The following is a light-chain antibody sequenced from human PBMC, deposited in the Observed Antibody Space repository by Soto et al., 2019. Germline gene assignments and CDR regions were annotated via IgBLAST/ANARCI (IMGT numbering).Light chain of an antibody. J-gene: IGKJ1*01. CDR1: QSISSY. CDR3: QQSYSTPIT. CDR2: AAS. Sequence: DIQITQSPSSLSASVGDRVTITCRASQSISSYLNWYQQKPGKAPKLLMYAASSLQSGVPTRFGGSGSGTDFTLTISSLQPEDFATYYCQQSYSTPITFGQGTKVDIK. V-gene: IGKV1-39*01.